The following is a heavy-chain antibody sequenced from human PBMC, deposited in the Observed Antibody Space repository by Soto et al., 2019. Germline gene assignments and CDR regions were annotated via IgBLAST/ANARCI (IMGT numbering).Heavy chain of an antibody. J-gene: IGHJ5*02. D-gene: IGHD6-13*01. Sequence: QVQLQESGPGLVKPSQTRSLTCTVSGGSITSGGFYWSWIRQHPGKGLEWIAYIFHSGSTDYNPSLXSXLTISADTSKNQFSLKLTFVTAADTAVYYCVRGGIAGNWFDPWGQGTLVTVSS. V-gene: IGHV4-31*03. CDR3: VRGGIAGNWFDP. CDR2: IFHSGST. CDR1: GGSITSGGFY.